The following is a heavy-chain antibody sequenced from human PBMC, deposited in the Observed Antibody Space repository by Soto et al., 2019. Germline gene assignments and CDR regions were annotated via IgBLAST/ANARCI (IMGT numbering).Heavy chain of an antibody. CDR2: TYYRSKWHN. CDR1: GDSVSSNSAA. J-gene: IGHJ6*02. D-gene: IGHD5-18*01. Sequence: PSQTLSLTCAISGDSVSSNSAAWNWIRRSPSRGLEWLGRTYYRSKWHNDYAVSVKSRITINPDTSKNQFSLQLNSVTPEDTAVYYCAAMEQGDYGMDVWGQGTTVTVSS. CDR3: AAMEQGDYGMDV. V-gene: IGHV6-1*01.